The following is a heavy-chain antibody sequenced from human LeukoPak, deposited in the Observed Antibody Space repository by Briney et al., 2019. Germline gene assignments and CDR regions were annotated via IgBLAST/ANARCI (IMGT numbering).Heavy chain of an antibody. Sequence: SETLSLTCTVSGGSISSGDYYWSWIRQPPGKGLEWIGHIYNSGSTHYNPSLKSRVTISSDTSKTQFSLKLSSVTAADTAVYYCARGKGYSYGIDSWGQGTLVTVSS. CDR2: IYNSGST. J-gene: IGHJ4*02. CDR3: ARGKGYSYGIDS. V-gene: IGHV4-30-4*01. CDR1: GGSISSGDYY. D-gene: IGHD5-18*01.